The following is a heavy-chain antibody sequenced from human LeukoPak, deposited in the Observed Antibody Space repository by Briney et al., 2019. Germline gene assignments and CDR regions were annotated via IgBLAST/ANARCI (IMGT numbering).Heavy chain of an antibody. J-gene: IGHJ6*03. V-gene: IGHV1-69*06. D-gene: IGHD6-13*01. CDR1: GGTFSSYA. CDR2: IIPIFGTA. Sequence: SVKVSCKASGGTFSSYAITWVRQAPGQGLEWMGGIIPIFGTANYAQKFRGRVTITADKSTRTAYMDLSSLRSEDTAVYYCARGIAAAGTYYYYYYMDVWGKGTTVTVSS. CDR3: ARGIAAAGTYYYYYYMDV.